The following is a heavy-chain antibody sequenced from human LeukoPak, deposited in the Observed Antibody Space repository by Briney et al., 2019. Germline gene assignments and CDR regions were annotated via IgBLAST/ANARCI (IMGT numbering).Heavy chain of an antibody. CDR3: ARGLVAGYCSSTSCLNSWFDP. CDR2: ISSSSSYI. D-gene: IGHD2-2*01. Sequence: PGGSLRLSCAASGFTFSSYSMNWVRQAPGKGLEWVSSISSSSSYIYYADSVKGRFTISRDNAKNSLYLQMNSLRAEDTAVYYCARGLVAGYCSSTSCLNSWFDPWGQGTLVTVSS. J-gene: IGHJ5*02. CDR1: GFTFSSYS. V-gene: IGHV3-21*01.